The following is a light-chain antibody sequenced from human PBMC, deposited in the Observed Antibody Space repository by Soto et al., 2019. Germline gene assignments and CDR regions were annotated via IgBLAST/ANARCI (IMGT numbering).Light chain of an antibody. Sequence: DVVVTQSPLSLPFILGESASISCRSSHSLLHSNGFNYLDWYLQRPGQSPQLLIYMASSRASGVPDRFSGSGSGTDFTLTITRVEADDVGVYYCMQAVQTPWSFGQGTKVDIK. CDR3: MQAVQTPWS. CDR2: MAS. J-gene: IGKJ1*01. V-gene: IGKV2-28*01. CDR1: HSLLHSNGFNY.